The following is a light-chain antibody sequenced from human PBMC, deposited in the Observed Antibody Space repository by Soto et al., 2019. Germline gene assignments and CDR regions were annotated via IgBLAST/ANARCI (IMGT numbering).Light chain of an antibody. Sequence: QSVLTQPASVSGSPGQSITISCTGTSSDVGGYNYVSWYQQHPGKAPKLMIYEVSNRPSGVSNRFSGSKSGNTASLTIPGLQAEDEADYYCTSYTSSSTLRVFGNGTKVTVL. V-gene: IGLV2-14*01. CDR2: EVS. CDR1: SSDVGGYNY. J-gene: IGLJ1*01. CDR3: TSYTSSSTLRV.